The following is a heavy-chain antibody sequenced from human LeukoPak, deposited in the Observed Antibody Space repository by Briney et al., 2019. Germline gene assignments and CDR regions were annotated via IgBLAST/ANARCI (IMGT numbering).Heavy chain of an antibody. CDR3: ASSWSRSNDAFDI. Sequence: GGSLRLSCAASGFTFSSYAMSWVRQAPGKGLEWVSAISGSGGSTYYADSVKGRFTISRDNSKNTLYLQMNSLRAEDTAAYYCASSWSRSNDAFDIWGQGTMVTVSS. D-gene: IGHD6-6*01. J-gene: IGHJ3*02. CDR1: GFTFSSYA. V-gene: IGHV3-23*01. CDR2: ISGSGGST.